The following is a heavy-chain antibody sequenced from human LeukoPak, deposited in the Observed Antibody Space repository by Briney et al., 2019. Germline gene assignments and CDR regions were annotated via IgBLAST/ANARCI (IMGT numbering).Heavy chain of an antibody. CDR2: VYNTGTT. V-gene: IGHV4-59*12. CDR1: CSSISNYY. J-gene: IGHJ4*02. D-gene: IGHD6-13*01. CDR3: ARKWSVGSNRYPFHY. Sequence: SETLPLTCTASCSSISNYYWSWIGQPPGKGLEWIGYVYNTGTTNYNPSLKGRVTMSVDMSKNQFSLQLSSVTAADTAVYYCARKWSVGSNRYPFHYWGQGILVTVSS.